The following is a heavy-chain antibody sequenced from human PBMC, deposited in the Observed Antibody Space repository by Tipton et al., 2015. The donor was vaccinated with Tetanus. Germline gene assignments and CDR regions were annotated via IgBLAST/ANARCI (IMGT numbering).Heavy chain of an antibody. Sequence: SLRLSCEASGFVFTTYSMNWFRQAPGRRLEWVASVSSGSTYTKFPDSLRGRFTISRDDAKNSLYLQMHNLTVEDTALYYCAKNFLSYIDHWGQGTLVTVSS. V-gene: IGHV3-21*03. J-gene: IGHJ4*02. D-gene: IGHD2-2*02. CDR2: VSSGSTYT. CDR3: AKNFLSYIDH. CDR1: GFVFTTYS.